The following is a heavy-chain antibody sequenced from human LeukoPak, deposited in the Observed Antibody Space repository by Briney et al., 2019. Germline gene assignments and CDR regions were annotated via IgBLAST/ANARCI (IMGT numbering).Heavy chain of an antibody. V-gene: IGHV3-30*18. CDR1: GFTFSSYG. CDR3: AKGGIKRGYGIYNDY. CDR2: ISYDGSNK. D-gene: IGHD3-9*01. Sequence: PGRSLRLSCAASGFTFSSYGMHWVRQAPGKGLEWVAVISYDGSNKYYADSVKGRFTISRDNSKNTLYLQMNSLRAEDTAVYYCAKGGIKRGYGIYNDYWGQGTLVTVSS. J-gene: IGHJ4*02.